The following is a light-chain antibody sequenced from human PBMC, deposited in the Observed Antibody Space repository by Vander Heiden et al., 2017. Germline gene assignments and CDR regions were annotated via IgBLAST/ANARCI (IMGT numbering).Light chain of an antibody. J-gene: IGKJ1*01. CDR2: DAS. CDR1: QSISNW. V-gene: IGKV1-5*01. Sequence: DIQMTQSPSTLSASVGDRVTITCRASQSISNWLAWYQQKPGRAPSLLIYDASTLQSGVPSRFSGSGSGTEFTLTIGSLQPGDFATYYCQQYNTFSPWTFGQGTKV. CDR3: QQYNTFSPWT.